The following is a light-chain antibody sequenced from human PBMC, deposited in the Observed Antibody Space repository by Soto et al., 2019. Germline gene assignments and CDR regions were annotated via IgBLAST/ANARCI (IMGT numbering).Light chain of an antibody. CDR3: SSYTPTSAVA. CDR1: SSDVGGYNY. V-gene: IGLV2-14*03. Sequence: QSVLTQPASVSGSPGQWITISCTGTSSDVGGYNYVSWYPQHPGKAPKLMIYDVTDRPSGVSYRFSGSNSGNTASLTISGLQAEDEDDYYCSSYTPTSAVAFGGGTKLTLL. CDR2: DVT. J-gene: IGLJ2*01.